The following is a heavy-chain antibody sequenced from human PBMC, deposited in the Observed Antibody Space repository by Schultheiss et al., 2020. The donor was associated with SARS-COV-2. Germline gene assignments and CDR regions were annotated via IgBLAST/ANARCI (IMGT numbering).Heavy chain of an antibody. CDR2: ISWDGGST. D-gene: IGHD3-3*01. CDR1: GFTFSSYG. Sequence: GGSLRLSCAASGFTFSSYGMNWVRQAPGKGLEWVSLISWDGGSTYYADSVKGRFTISRDNSKNSLYLQMNSLRTEDTALYYCAKGLTIFGVVTDDAFDIWGQGTMVTVSS. CDR3: AKGLTIFGVVTDDAFDI. J-gene: IGHJ3*02. V-gene: IGHV3-43*01.